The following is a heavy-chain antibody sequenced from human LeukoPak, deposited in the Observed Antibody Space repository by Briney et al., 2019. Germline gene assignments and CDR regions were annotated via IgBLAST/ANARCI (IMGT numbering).Heavy chain of an antibody. CDR3: ARHRGYYDSSGDGYYFDY. CDR2: ISYSGST. D-gene: IGHD3-22*01. J-gene: IGHJ4*02. Sequence: SETLSLTCTVSGGFISSNNYYWGWIRQPPGKGLEWIGSISYSGSTYYNPSLKSRVTISVDTSKNQFSLKLSSVTAADTAVYYCARHRGYYDSSGDGYYFDYWGQGTLVTVSS. V-gene: IGHV4-39*01. CDR1: GGFISSNNYY.